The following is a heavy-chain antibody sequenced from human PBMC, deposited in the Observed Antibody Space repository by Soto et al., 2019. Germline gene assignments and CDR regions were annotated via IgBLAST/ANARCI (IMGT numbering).Heavy chain of an antibody. CDR2: ISGSGGST. V-gene: IGHV3-23*01. J-gene: IGHJ3*02. D-gene: IGHD4-4*01. CDR1: GFTFSSYA. Sequence: EVQLLESGGGLVQPGGSLRLSCAASGFTFSSYAMSWVRQAPGKGLEWVSAISGSGGSTYYADSVKGRFTISRDNSKNTLYLQMNSVRAEDTAVYYCAKVDSGTVTTAKDAFDIWGQGTMVTVSS. CDR3: AKVDSGTVTTAKDAFDI.